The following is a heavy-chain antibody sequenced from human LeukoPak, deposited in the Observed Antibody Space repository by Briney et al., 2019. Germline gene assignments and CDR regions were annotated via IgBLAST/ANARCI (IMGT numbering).Heavy chain of an antibody. Sequence: GGSLRLSCAASGFTFSDYYMSWIRQAPGKGLEWVSYISSSSGYTNYADSVKGRFTISRDNAKNSLYLQMHSLRAEDTAVYYCARPKGTGEYYFDYWGQGTLVTVSS. V-gene: IGHV3-11*03. CDR3: ARPKGTGEYYFDY. J-gene: IGHJ4*02. CDR1: GFTFSDYY. D-gene: IGHD7-27*01. CDR2: ISSSSGYT.